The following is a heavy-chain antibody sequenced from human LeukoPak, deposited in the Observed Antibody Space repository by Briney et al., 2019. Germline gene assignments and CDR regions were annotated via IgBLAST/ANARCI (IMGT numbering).Heavy chain of an antibody. CDR1: GGSFSGYY. D-gene: IGHD6-6*01. Sequence: SETLSLTCAVYGGSFSGYYWSWIRQPPGKGLEWIGEINHSGSTNYNPSLKSRVTISVDTSKNQFSLKLSSVTAADTAVYYCARAARAYYYGMDVWGQGTKVTVSS. CDR2: INHSGST. CDR3: ARAARAYYYGMDV. J-gene: IGHJ6*02. V-gene: IGHV4-34*01.